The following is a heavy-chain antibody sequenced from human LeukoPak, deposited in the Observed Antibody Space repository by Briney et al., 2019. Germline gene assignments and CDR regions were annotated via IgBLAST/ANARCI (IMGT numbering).Heavy chain of an antibody. CDR3: ARAYTALDAFDI. V-gene: IGHV3-30-3*01. CDR2: ISYDGSNK. CDR1: GFTFGSYA. D-gene: IGHD3-16*01. Sequence: PGGSLRLSCAASGFTFGSYAMHWVRQAPGKGLEWVAAISYDGSNKYYADSVKGRFTISRDNSKNTLYLQMNSLRAEDTAVYYCARAYTALDAFDIWGQGTMVTVSS. J-gene: IGHJ3*02.